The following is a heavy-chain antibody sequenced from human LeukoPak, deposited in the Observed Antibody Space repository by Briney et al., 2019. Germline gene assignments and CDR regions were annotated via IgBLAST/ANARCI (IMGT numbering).Heavy chain of an antibody. CDR1: GFTFSSYA. CDR2: ISYDGSNK. D-gene: IGHD3-22*01. Sequence: GGSLRLSCAASGFTFSSYAMHWVRQAPGKGLEWVAVISYDGSNKYYADSVKGRFTISRDNAKNTLYLQMNSLRAEDTAVYYCARASYRVWTYYYDSSGHPDYWGQGTLVTVSS. J-gene: IGHJ4*02. CDR3: ARASYRVWTYYYDSSGHPDY. V-gene: IGHV3-30*04.